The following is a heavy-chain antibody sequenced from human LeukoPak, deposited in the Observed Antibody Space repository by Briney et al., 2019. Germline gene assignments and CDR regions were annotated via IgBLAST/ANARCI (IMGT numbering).Heavy chain of an antibody. CDR2: IYYSGST. V-gene: IGHV4-31*03. CDR3: ARASYYYDSSGYYFNWFDP. D-gene: IGHD3-22*01. Sequence: PSETLSLTCTVSGGSISSGGYYWSWIRRHPGKGLEWIGYIYYSGSTYYNPSLKSRVTISVDTSKNQFSLKLSSVTAADTAVYYCARASYYYDSSGYYFNWFDPWGQGTLVTVSS. CDR1: GGSISSGGYY. J-gene: IGHJ5*02.